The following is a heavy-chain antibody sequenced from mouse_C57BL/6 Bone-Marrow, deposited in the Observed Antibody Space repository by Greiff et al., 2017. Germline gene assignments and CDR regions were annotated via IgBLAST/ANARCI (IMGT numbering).Heavy chain of an antibody. Sequence: VQLKESVAELVRPGASVKLSCTASGFNIKNTYMHWVKQRPEQGLEWIGRIDPANGNTKYAPKFQGKATITADTSSNTAYLQLRSLTSEDTAIYYCARSLLHRDYYAMDYWGQGTSVTVSS. CDR3: ARSLLHRDYYAMDY. CDR1: GFNIKNTY. V-gene: IGHV14-3*01. CDR2: IDPANGNT. D-gene: IGHD6-1*01. J-gene: IGHJ4*01.